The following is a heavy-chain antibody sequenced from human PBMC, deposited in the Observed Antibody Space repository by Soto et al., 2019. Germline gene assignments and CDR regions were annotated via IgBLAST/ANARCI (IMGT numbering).Heavy chain of an antibody. CDR2: IYPGDSDT. CDR3: ARQFDVVVVAAWDAFDI. Sequence: GESLKISCKGSGYSFTSYWIGWVRQMPGKGLEWMGIIYPGDSDTRYSPSFQGQVTISADKSISTAYLQWSSLKASDTAMYYCARQFDVVVVAAWDAFDIWGQGTMVTVSS. D-gene: IGHD2-15*01. V-gene: IGHV5-51*01. CDR1: GYSFTSYW. J-gene: IGHJ3*02.